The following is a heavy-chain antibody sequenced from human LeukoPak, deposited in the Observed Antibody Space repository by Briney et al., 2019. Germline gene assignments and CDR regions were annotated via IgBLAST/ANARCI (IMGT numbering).Heavy chain of an antibody. Sequence: SQTLSLTCTVSGGSISSGDYYWSWIRQPPGKGLEWIGYIYYSGSTYYNPSLKSRVTISVDTSKNQFSLKLSSVTAADTAVYYCAREACDYVWGSYRPYYFDYWGQGTLVTVSS. CDR3: AREACDYVWGSYRPYYFDY. V-gene: IGHV4-30-4*08. D-gene: IGHD3-16*02. CDR1: GGSISSGDYY. CDR2: IYYSGST. J-gene: IGHJ4*02.